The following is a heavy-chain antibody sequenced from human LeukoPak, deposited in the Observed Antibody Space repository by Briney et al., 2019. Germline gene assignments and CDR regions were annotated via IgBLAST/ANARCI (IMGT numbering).Heavy chain of an antibody. CDR1: GGSISSYY. CDR3: ARLVRIVVVPAAIRYYYYGMDV. D-gene: IGHD2-2*02. V-gene: IGHV4-4*07. J-gene: IGHJ6*02. Sequence: SETLSLTCTVSGGSISSYYWSWIRQPAGKGLEWIGRIYTSGSTNYNPSLKSRVTMSVDTSKNQFSLKLSSVTAADTAVYYCARLVRIVVVPAAIRYYYYGMDVWGQGTTVTVSS. CDR2: IYTSGST.